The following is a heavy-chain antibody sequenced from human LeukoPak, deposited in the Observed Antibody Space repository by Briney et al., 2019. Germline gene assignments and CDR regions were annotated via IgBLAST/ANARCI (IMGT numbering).Heavy chain of an antibody. CDR3: AKEGVTMVRGVIEGYFDY. Sequence: GGSLRLSCAASGLTFSSYAMSWVRQAPGKGLEWVSAISGSGGSTYYADSVKGRFTISRDNSKNTLYLQMSSLRAEDTAVYYCAKEGVTMVRGVIEGYFDYWGQGTLVTVSS. D-gene: IGHD3-10*01. CDR2: ISGSGGST. CDR1: GLTFSSYA. V-gene: IGHV3-23*01. J-gene: IGHJ4*02.